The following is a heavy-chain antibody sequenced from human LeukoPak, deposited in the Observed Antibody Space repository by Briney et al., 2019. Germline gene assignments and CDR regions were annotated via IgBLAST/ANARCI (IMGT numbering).Heavy chain of an antibody. CDR2: INPSGGST. Sequence: ASVKVSCKASGYTFTSNYMHWVRQAPGQGLEWMGIINPSGGSTSYAQKFQGRVTMTRDTSTSTVYMELSSLRSEDTAVYYCARAQAWDSSDPNWFDPWGQGTLVTVSS. V-gene: IGHV1-46*01. D-gene: IGHD6-19*01. J-gene: IGHJ5*02. CDR3: ARAQAWDSSDPNWFDP. CDR1: GYTFTSNY.